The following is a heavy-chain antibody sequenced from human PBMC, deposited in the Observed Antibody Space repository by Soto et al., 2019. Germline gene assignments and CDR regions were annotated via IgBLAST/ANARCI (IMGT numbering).Heavy chain of an antibody. CDR2: IYYSGST. J-gene: IGHJ5*02. D-gene: IGHD6-13*01. V-gene: IGHV4-30-4*01. Sequence: QVQLQESGPGLVKPSQTLSLTCTVSGGSISSGDYYWSWIRQPPGKGLEWIGYIYYSGSTYYNPSLKSRVTISVDTSKNQFSLKLSSVTAADTAVYYCARGHVEAAAGTGWFDPWGQGTLVTVSS. CDR1: GGSISSGDYY. CDR3: ARGHVEAAAGTGWFDP.